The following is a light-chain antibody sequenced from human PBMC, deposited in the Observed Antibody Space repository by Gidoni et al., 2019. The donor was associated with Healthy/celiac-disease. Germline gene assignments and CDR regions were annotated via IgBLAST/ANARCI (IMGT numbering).Light chain of an antibody. CDR1: SLRSYY. V-gene: IGLV3-19*01. CDR3: NSRDSSGNLWV. CDR2: GKN. J-gene: IGLJ3*02. Sequence: SSELTQDPAVSVALGQTVRITCQGDSLRSYYASWYQQKPGPAPGLVIHGKNNRPSGIPDRFSGASAGNTASLTIAGAQAEDEADYYCNSRDSSGNLWVFGGGTKLTVL.